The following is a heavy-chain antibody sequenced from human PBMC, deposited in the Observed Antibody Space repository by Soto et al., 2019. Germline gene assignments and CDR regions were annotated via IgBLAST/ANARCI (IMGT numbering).Heavy chain of an antibody. D-gene: IGHD5-18*01. V-gene: IGHV4-39*02. Sequence: QLQLQESGPGLVKPSETLSLTCTVSGGSISSSSYYWGWIRQPPGKGLEWIGSIYYSGSTYYNPSLKSRVTISVDTSKNQFSLKLSSVTAADTAVYYCARDGYSLYYFDYWGQGTLVTVSS. CDR3: ARDGYSLYYFDY. CDR2: IYYSGST. J-gene: IGHJ4*02. CDR1: GGSISSSSYY.